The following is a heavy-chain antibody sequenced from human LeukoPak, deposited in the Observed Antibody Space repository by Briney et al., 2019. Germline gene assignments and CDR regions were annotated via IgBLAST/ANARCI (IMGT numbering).Heavy chain of an antibody. CDR2: ISGSGSTK. V-gene: IGHV3-48*03. CDR3: ARKGSSWYYFDY. Sequence: GGSLRLSCAASGFTFSSYEMNWVRQAPGKGLEWVSYISGSGSTKYYADSVEGRFTISRDNAKNSLYLQMNSPRAEDTAVYYCARKGSSWYYFDYWGQGTLVTVSS. CDR1: GFTFSSYE. J-gene: IGHJ4*02. D-gene: IGHD6-13*01.